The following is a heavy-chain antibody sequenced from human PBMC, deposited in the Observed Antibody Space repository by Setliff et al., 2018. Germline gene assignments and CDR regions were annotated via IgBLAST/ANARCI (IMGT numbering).Heavy chain of an antibody. D-gene: IGHD6-19*01. CDR3: ARGRAGHSGH. V-gene: IGHV4-61*09. CDR2: IYTSWST. CDR1: GDSISSRTYY. J-gene: IGHJ4*02. Sequence: TLSLTCTVSGDSISSRTYYWSWIRQPAGKGLEWIGHIYTSWSTIYNPSLKSRLTISLDTSKNQFSLKLSSVTAADTAVYYCARGRAGHSGHWGQGTLVTVSS.